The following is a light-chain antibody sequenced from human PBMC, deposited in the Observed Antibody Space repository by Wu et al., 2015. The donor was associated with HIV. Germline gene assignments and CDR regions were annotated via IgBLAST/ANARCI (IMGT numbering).Light chain of an antibody. CDR3: QQRSVRIS. Sequence: EIVLTQFPATLSLSPGERATLSCRASQSVRTFLAWYQQKPGQAPRLLIYDTSNRATGIPARFSGSGSGTDFTLTISSLEAEDSAIYYCQQRSVRISFGQGTRLEIK. J-gene: IGKJ5*01. V-gene: IGKV3-11*01. CDR1: QSVRTF. CDR2: DTS.